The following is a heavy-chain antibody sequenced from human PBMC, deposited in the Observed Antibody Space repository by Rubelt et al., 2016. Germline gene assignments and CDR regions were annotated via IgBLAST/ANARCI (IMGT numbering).Heavy chain of an antibody. J-gene: IGHJ6*03. CDR1: GGSISSSSYY. Sequence: QLQLQESGPGLVKPSETLSLTCTVSGGSISSSSYYWGWIRQPPGKGLEWIGSIYYSGSTYYNPSLKSRDTISVDTAKTKFSLKLSSVTAADTAVYYCARGGGYNWNRNYYYYYYMDVWGKGTTVTVSS. CDR2: IYYSGST. D-gene: IGHD1-20*01. CDR3: ARGGGYNWNRNYYYYYYMDV. V-gene: IGHV4-39*07.